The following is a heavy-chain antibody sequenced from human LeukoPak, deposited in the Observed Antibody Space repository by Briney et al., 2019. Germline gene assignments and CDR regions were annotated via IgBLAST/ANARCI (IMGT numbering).Heavy chain of an antibody. V-gene: IGHV5-51*01. CDR1: GYSFSNYW. CDR3: ARRGDYGGYDAFDI. J-gene: IGHJ3*02. Sequence: GGSLKISCKNSGYSFSNYWIVWVRQMPGKGLEWMGIIYPSDSDTRYSPSFQGQVTISADKPISTAYLQWSSLKASDTAMYYCARRGDYGGYDAFDIWGQGTMVTVSS. D-gene: IGHD4-23*01. CDR2: IYPSDSDT.